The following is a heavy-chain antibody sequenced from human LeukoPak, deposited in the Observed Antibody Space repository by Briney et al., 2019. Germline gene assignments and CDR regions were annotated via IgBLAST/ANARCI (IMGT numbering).Heavy chain of an antibody. Sequence: SETLSLTCAVYGGSFSGYYWSWIRQLPGKGLEWIGEINHSGSTNYNPSLKSRVTISVDTSKNQFSLKLSSVTAADTAVYYCARGSHYYGSGSYYKDPDAFDIWGQGTMVSFSS. J-gene: IGHJ3*02. CDR2: INHSGST. CDR3: ARGSHYYGSGSYYKDPDAFDI. V-gene: IGHV4-34*01. D-gene: IGHD3-10*01. CDR1: GGSFSGYY.